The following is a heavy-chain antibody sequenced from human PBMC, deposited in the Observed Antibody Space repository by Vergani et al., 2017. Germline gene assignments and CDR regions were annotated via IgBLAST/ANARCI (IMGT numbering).Heavy chain of an antibody. Sequence: QLQLQESGPGLVKPSATLSLTCSVSGASIRSSNYYWGWIRQPPGKGLEWIASIYYSGSTYYNPSLKSRVTISVDTSKNQSSLKLSYVTAADTAVYFCARHSTVEWLVKLGWIDPWGQGILVTVSS. CDR1: GASIRSSNYY. CDR2: IYYSGST. J-gene: IGHJ5*02. CDR3: ARHSTVEWLVKLGWIDP. D-gene: IGHD6-19*01. V-gene: IGHV4-39*01.